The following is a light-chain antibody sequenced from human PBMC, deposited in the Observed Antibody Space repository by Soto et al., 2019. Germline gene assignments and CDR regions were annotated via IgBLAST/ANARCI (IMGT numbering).Light chain of an antibody. CDR1: QSISSW. CDR2: DAS. Sequence: DIQMTQSPSTLSASVGDRVTITCRASQSISSWLAWYQQQPGKAPKLLIYDASSLESGVPSRFSGSGSGTEFTLTISSLQPDDFATYYCQQYNSYSRFGQGTKVEIK. V-gene: IGKV1-5*01. CDR3: QQYNSYSR. J-gene: IGKJ1*01.